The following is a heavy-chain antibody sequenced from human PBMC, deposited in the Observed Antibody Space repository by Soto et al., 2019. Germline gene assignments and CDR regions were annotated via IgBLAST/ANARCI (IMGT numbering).Heavy chain of an antibody. Sequence: SETLSLTCTVSGGSISSSSYYWGWIRQPPGKGLEWIGSIYYSGSTYYNPSLKSRVTISVDRSKNQFSLKLSSVTAADTAVYYCARDRKKITFFGVVTPQGWFDPWGQGTLVTVSS. CDR1: GGSISSSSYY. CDR3: ARDRKKITFFGVVTPQGWFDP. CDR2: IYYSGST. J-gene: IGHJ5*02. D-gene: IGHD3-3*01. V-gene: IGHV4-39*07.